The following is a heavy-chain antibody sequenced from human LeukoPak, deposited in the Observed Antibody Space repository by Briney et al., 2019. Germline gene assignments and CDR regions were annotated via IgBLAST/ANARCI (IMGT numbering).Heavy chain of an antibody. J-gene: IGHJ5*02. CDR3: ASNSYPTKKRTGVYNWFDP. Sequence: SVKVSCKASGGTFSSYAISWVRQAPGQGLEWMGGIIPIFGTANYAQKFQGRVTITADKSTSTAYMELSSLRSEDTAVYYCASNSYPTKKRTGVYNWFDPWGQGTLVTVSS. V-gene: IGHV1-69*06. CDR2: IIPIFGTA. CDR1: GGTFSSYA. D-gene: IGHD5-18*01.